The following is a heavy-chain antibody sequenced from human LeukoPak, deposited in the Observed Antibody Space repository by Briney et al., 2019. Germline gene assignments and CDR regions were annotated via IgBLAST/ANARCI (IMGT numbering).Heavy chain of an antibody. CDR1: GVSISDHY. CDR3: ATVTSYYYCMDV. D-gene: IGHD4-17*01. Sequence: PSETLSLTCTVSGVSISDHYWSWLRPRPGMGLEWIVYIYYSGSTNYTPSLKSRVTISVDTSKNQFSLKLSSVTAADTAVYYCATVTSYYYCMDVWGKGTTVTVSS. CDR2: IYYSGST. J-gene: IGHJ6*03. V-gene: IGHV4-59*11.